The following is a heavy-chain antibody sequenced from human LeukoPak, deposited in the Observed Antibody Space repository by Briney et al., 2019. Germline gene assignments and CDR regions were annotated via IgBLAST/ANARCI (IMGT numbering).Heavy chain of an antibody. V-gene: IGHV4-61*01. CDR2: IYYSGST. CDR1: GGSVSSGRYY. D-gene: IGHD6-19*01. Sequence: SETLSLTCTVSGGSVSSGRYYWSWIRQPPGKGLEWIGYIYYSGSTNYNPSLKSRVTISVDTSKNQFSLKLSSVTAADTAVYYCARIAVAGNPPSYYYYYGMDVWGQGTTVTVSS. CDR3: ARIAVAGNPPSYYYYYGMDV. J-gene: IGHJ6*02.